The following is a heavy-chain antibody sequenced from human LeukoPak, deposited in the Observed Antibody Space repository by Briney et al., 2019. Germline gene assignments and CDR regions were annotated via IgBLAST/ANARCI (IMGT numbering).Heavy chain of an antibody. V-gene: IGHV4-34*01. J-gene: IGHJ3*02. CDR3: ASPYCYGSGSYGNAFDI. CDR1: GGSFSGYY. CDR2: INHSGST. D-gene: IGHD3-10*01. Sequence: SETLSLTCAVYGGSFSGYYWSWIRQPPGKGLEWIGEINHSGSTNYNPSLKSRVTISVDTSKNQFSLKLSSVTAADTAVYYCASPYCYGSGSYGNAFDIWGQGTMVTVSS.